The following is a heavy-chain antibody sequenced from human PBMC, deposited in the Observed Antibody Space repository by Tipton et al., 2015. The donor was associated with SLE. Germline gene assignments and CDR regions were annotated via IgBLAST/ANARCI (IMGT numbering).Heavy chain of an antibody. CDR2: ISSSGGYI. D-gene: IGHD3-10*01. CDR1: GFTFSSYS. CDR3: AGRGYFDY. J-gene: IGHJ4*02. Sequence: GSLRLSCAASGFTFSSYSMNWVRQAPGKGLDWVSSISSSGGYIYYADAVKGRFTISRDNAKNSLSLQMNRLRAEDTAVDYCAGRGYFDYWGQGTLVTVSS. V-gene: IGHV3-21*01.